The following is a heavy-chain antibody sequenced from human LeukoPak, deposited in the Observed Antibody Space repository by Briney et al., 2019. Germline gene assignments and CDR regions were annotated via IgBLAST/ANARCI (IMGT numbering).Heavy chain of an antibody. D-gene: IGHD6-6*01. CDR1: GYTFTSYY. Sequence: ASVKVSCKASGYTFTSYYMHWVRQAPGQGLEWMGIINPSGGSTSYAQKFQGRVTMTRDTSTSTVYMELSSLRSEDTAVYYCARDGPRIAALGEDFDYWGQGTLVTVSS. V-gene: IGHV1-46*01. J-gene: IGHJ4*02. CDR3: ARDGPRIAALGEDFDY. CDR2: INPSGGST.